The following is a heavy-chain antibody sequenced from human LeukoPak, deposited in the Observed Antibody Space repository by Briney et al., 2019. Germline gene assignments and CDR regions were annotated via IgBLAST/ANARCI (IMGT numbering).Heavy chain of an antibody. Sequence: GASVKVSCKASGYTFTGYYMHWVRQAPGQGLEWMGWINPNSGGTNYAQKFQGRVTMTRDTSISTAYMELSRLRSDDTAVYYCARLVGVVPAANYYYYYGMDVWGQGTTVTVSS. CDR3: ARLVGVVPAANYYYYYGMDV. V-gene: IGHV1-2*02. CDR2: INPNSGGT. J-gene: IGHJ6*02. D-gene: IGHD2-2*01. CDR1: GYTFTGYY.